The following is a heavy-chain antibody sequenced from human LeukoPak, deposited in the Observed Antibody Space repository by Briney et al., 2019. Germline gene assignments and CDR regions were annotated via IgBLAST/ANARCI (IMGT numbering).Heavy chain of an antibody. J-gene: IGHJ4*02. CDR1: GFTFNNNA. V-gene: IGHV3-23*01. Sequence: GGSLRLSCAASGFTFNNNAMSWVRQAPGKGLERVSGISGSGGSAYYADSVKGRFTISRDISEDTLYLEMNSLRAEDTAVYYCAKVAGSGSYYNGFDSWGQGTLVTVSS. CDR2: ISGSGGSA. D-gene: IGHD3-10*01. CDR3: AKVAGSGSYYNGFDS.